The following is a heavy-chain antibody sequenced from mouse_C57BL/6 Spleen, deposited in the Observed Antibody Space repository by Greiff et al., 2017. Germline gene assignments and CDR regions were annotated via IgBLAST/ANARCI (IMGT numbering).Heavy chain of an antibody. J-gene: IGHJ3*01. D-gene: IGHD3-1*01. Sequence: VQLQQPGAELVKPGASVKLSCKASGYTFTSYWMQWVKQRPGQGLEWIGEIDPSDSYTNYNQKFKGKAKLTVDTSSSTAYMQLSSLTSEDSAVYYCASSGDFSWFAYWGQGTLVTVSA. CDR1: GYTFTSYW. V-gene: IGHV1-50*01. CDR3: ASSGDFSWFAY. CDR2: IDPSDSYT.